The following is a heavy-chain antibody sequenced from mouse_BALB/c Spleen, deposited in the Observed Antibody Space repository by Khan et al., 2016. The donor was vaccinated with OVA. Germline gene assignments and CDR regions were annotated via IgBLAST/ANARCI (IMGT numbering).Heavy chain of an antibody. Sequence: VQLVESGPDLVAPSQSLSITCTVSGFSLTSYAIHWVRQPPGKGLEWLVVIWSDGRTTYNSALNSRLSISKDNSKSQVFLKIDSLQTDDTAMYYCARHQVPLSMDSWGQGTSVTVSS. CDR1: GFSLTSYA. V-gene: IGHV2-6-2*01. J-gene: IGHJ4*01. CDR2: IWSDGRT. CDR3: ARHQVPLSMDS.